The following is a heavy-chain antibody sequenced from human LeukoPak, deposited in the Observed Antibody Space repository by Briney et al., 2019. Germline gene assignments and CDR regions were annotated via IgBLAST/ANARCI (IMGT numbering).Heavy chain of an antibody. CDR3: ARVPRSYYYDSSGRTDY. D-gene: IGHD3-22*01. Sequence: SETLSLTCTVSGGSISSSSYYWGWIRQPPGKGLEWIGSIYYSGSTYYNPSLKSRVTISVDTSKNQFSLKLSSVTAADTAVYYCARVPRSYYYDSSGRTDYWGQGTLVTVSS. CDR2: IYYSGST. V-gene: IGHV4-39*07. J-gene: IGHJ4*02. CDR1: GGSISSSSYY.